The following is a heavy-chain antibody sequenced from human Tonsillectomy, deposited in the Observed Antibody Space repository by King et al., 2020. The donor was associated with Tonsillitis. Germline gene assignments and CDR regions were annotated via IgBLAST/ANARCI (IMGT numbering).Heavy chain of an antibody. D-gene: IGHD6-19*01. J-gene: IGHJ4*02. Sequence: VQLVESGGGLVQPGRSLRLSCAASGFTFDDYAMHWVRQAPGKGLEWVSGISWNSGSIGYADSVKGRFTISRDNAKNSLYLQMNSLRAEDTALYYCAKDIKAVARVYSFDYWGQGTLVTVSS. CDR3: AKDIKAVARVYSFDY. CDR2: ISWNSGSI. CDR1: GFTFDDYA. V-gene: IGHV3-9*01.